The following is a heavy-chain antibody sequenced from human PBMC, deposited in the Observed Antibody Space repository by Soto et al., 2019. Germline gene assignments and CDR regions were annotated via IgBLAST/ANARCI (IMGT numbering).Heavy chain of an antibody. CDR1: GGTFSSYT. CDR2: IIPILGIA. CDR3: ARWSDFYYFDY. J-gene: IGHJ4*02. V-gene: IGHV1-69*02. D-gene: IGHD2-21*02. Sequence: SVKVSCKXSGGTFSSYTISWVRQAPGQGLEWMGRIIPILGIANYAQKFQGRVTITADKSTSTAYMELSSLRSEDTAVYYCARWSDFYYFDYWGQGTLVTVSS.